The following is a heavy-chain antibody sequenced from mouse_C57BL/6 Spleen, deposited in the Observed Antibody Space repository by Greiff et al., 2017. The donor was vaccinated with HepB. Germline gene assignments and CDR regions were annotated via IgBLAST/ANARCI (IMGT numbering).Heavy chain of an antibody. Sequence: QVQLQQPGAELVRPGSSVKLSCKASGYTFTSYWMDWVKQRPGQGLEWIGIIYPSDSETHYNQKFKDKATLTVDKSSSTAYMQLSSLTSEDSAVYYCARGRVYYYGSSPAWFAYWGQGTLVTVSA. CDR3: ARGRVYYYGSSPAWFAY. D-gene: IGHD1-1*01. CDR2: IYPSDSET. CDR1: GYTFTSYW. J-gene: IGHJ3*01. V-gene: IGHV1-61*01.